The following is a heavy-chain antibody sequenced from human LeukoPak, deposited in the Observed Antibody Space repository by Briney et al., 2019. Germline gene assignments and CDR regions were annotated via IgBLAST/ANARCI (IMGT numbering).Heavy chain of an antibody. CDR1: GFTFSSYW. CDR2: IKQDGSEK. CDR3: ARDLVAGTTTFDY. D-gene: IGHD1-7*01. Sequence: GGSLRLSCAASGFTFSSYWMSWVRQAPGKGLEWVANIKQDGSEKDYVDSVKGRFSISRDKAKNSLYLQIKRLRAEETAVYVSARDLVAGTTTFDYWGQGTLVTDSS. J-gene: IGHJ4*02. V-gene: IGHV3-7*01.